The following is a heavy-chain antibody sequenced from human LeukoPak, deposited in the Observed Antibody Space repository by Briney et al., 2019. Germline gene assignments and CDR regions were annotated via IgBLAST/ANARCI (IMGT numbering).Heavy chain of an antibody. CDR1: GFTFSSYG. D-gene: IGHD2-2*02. CDR2: IQYDGSNE. CDR3: ARRTGYCSSTSCYTIDY. Sequence: SGGSLRLSCTASGFTFSSYGMHWVRQAPGKGLEWVAIIQYDGSNEYYVDSVQGRFTISRDNSKNTLYLQMNSLRAEDTAVYYCARRTGYCSSTSCYTIDYWGQGTLVTVSS. V-gene: IGHV3-30*02. J-gene: IGHJ4*02.